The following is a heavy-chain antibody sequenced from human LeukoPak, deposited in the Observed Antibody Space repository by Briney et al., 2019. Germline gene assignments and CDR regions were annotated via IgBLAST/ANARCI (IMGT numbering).Heavy chain of an antibody. CDR3: ARRPNYGDYDGGFDY. CDR1: GGSISSSSYY. Sequence: PSETLSLTYTVSGGSISSSSYYRGWIRQPPGKGLEWIVSIYYSGSTYYNPSLKSRVTISVDTSKNQFSLKLSSVTAADTAVYYCARRPNYGDYDGGFDYWGQGTLVTVSS. CDR2: IYYSGST. D-gene: IGHD4-17*01. J-gene: IGHJ4*02. V-gene: IGHV4-39*01.